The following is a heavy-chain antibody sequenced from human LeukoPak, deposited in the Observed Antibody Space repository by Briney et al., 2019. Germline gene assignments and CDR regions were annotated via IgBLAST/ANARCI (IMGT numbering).Heavy chain of an antibody. CDR3: AGGIAAAGTYYYYYYMDV. CDR2: IYYSGST. V-gene: IGHV4-34*01. CDR1: GGSFSGYY. Sequence: SETLSLTCAVYGGSFSGYYWSWIRQPPGKGLEWIGSIYYSGSTYYNPSLKSRVTISVDTSKNQFSLKLSSVTAADTAVYYCAGGIAAAGTYYYYYYMDVWGKGTTVTISS. J-gene: IGHJ6*03. D-gene: IGHD6-13*01.